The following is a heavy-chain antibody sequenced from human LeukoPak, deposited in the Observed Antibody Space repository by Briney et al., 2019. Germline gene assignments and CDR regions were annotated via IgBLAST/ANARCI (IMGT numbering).Heavy chain of an antibody. J-gene: IGHJ4*02. D-gene: IGHD2-2*01. CDR1: GFTFSSYW. Sequence: PGGSLRLSCAASGFTFSSYWMHWVRQAPGKGLVWVSRINSDGSSTSYADSVKGRFTISRDNAKNTLYLQMNSLRAEDTAAYYCASEGYCSSTSCYDYWGQGTLVTVSS. CDR3: ASEGYCSSTSCYDY. V-gene: IGHV3-74*01. CDR2: INSDGSST.